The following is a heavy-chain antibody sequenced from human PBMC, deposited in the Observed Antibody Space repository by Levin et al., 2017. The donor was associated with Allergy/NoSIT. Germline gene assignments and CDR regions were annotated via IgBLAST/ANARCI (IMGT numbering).Heavy chain of an antibody. CDR2: IYYSGST. D-gene: IGHD3-10*01. CDR3: ARLSRRMVQGALEV. V-gene: IGHV4-39*01. J-gene: IGHJ6*04. CDR1: GGSISSSSYY. Sequence: PSETLSLTCTVSGGSISSSSYYWGWIRQPPGKGLEWIGSIYYSGSTYYNPSLKSRVTISVDTSKNQFSLKLSSVTAADTAVYYCARLSRRMVQGALEVWGKGTTVTVSS.